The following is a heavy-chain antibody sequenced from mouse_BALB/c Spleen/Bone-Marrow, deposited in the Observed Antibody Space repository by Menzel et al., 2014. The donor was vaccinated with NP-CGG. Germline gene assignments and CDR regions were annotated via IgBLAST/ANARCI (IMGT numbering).Heavy chain of an antibody. D-gene: IGHD1-1*01. V-gene: IGHV1-67*01. CDR1: GYTFTDYA. J-gene: IGHJ3*01. CDR2: INTYSGNT. CDR3: AREGYASAAWFAY. Sequence: VQLQQSGPELVRPGVSVKISCKGSGYTFTDYAMHWVKQSHAKSLEWIGVINTYSGNTNYNQNFKGKATMTVDKSSSTAFMELARLTYEDSAIYYCAREGYASAAWFAYWGQETLVTVFA.